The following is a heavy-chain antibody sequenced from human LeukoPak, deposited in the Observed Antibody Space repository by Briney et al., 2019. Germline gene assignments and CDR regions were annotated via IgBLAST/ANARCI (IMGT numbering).Heavy chain of an antibody. D-gene: IGHD5-18*01. CDR1: GFTFNRYW. CDR3: VRHNYGYDY. V-gene: IGHV3-74*01. J-gene: IGHJ4*02. CDR2: ILNDGGST. Sequence: GGSLRLSCAASGFTFNRYWMHCVRQAPGEGPVWVAHILNDGGSTSYADSVKGRLTISRDNAKNTLSLQMNSLRAEDTAVYYCVRHNYGYDYWGQGTPVTVSS.